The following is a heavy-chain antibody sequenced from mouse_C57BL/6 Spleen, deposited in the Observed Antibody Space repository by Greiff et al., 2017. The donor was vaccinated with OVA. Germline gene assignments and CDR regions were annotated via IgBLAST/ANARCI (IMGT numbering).Heavy chain of an antibody. J-gene: IGHJ4*01. CDR2: ILPGSGST. CDR1: GYTFTGYW. V-gene: IGHV1-9*01. D-gene: IGHD1-1*01. Sequence: VQLQESGAELMKPGASVKLSCKATGYTFTGYWIEWVKQRPGHGLEWIGEILPGSGSTNYNEKFKGKATFTADTSSNTAYMQLSSLTTEDSAIYYCAREGAFITTVVATRYYAMDYWGQGTSVTVSS. CDR3: AREGAFITTVVATRYYAMDY.